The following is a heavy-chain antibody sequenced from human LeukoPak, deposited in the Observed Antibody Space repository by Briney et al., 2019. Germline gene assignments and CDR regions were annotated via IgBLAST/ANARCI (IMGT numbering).Heavy chain of an antibody. D-gene: IGHD6-19*01. CDR2: ISSSSSYI. J-gene: IGHJ4*02. CDR3: ARASIKGVAVTPDY. CDR1: GFTFNSYS. V-gene: IGHV3-21*01. Sequence: PGGSLRLSCAASGFTFNSYSMNWVRQAPGKGLEWVSSISSSSSYIYYADSVKGRFTISRDNAKNSLYLQMNSLRAEDTAVYYCARASIKGVAVTPDYWGQGTLVTVSS.